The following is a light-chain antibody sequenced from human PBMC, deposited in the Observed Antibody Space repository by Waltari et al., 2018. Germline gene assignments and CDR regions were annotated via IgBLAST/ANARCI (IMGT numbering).Light chain of an antibody. Sequence: QSALTQPPSASGSPGQSVTISCPGTSSHYVSWFQHHPRKAPKLMIYEVSKRPSGVPDRFSGSKSGNTASLTVSGLQADDEAHYYCSSYADNTLVFGGGTKLTVL. CDR2: EVS. J-gene: IGLJ3*02. V-gene: IGLV2-8*01. CDR1: SSHY. CDR3: SSYADNTLV.